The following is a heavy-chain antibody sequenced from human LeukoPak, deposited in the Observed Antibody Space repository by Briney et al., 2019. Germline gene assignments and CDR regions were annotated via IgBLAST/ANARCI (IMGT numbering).Heavy chain of an antibody. V-gene: IGHV4-39*01. Sequence: SETLSLTCTVSCGSISSSSYYWGWIRQPPGKGLEWIGSIYYSGNTYYNPSLKSRVTISVDTSKNQFSLKLSSVTAADTAVYYCARLLCSGGTCYSGLGLFDYWDQGTLVTVSS. J-gene: IGHJ4*02. CDR3: ARLLCSGGTCYSGLGLFDY. D-gene: IGHD2-15*01. CDR1: CGSISSSSYY. CDR2: IYYSGNT.